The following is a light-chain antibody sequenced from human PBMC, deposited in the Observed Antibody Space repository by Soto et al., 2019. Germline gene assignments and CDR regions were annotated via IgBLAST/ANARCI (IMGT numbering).Light chain of an antibody. J-gene: IGKJ1*01. CDR2: GAS. CDR1: QSISSN. V-gene: IGKV3-15*01. CDR3: LQYSNWPRT. Sequence: IVMTQSPGTLSVSPGERATLSCRASQSISSNLAWFQQKPGQSPRLLIYGASTWLIGVPARFSGSGSGTEFTLTISGLQSEDLAVYFCLQYSNWPRTFGQGTKVEFK.